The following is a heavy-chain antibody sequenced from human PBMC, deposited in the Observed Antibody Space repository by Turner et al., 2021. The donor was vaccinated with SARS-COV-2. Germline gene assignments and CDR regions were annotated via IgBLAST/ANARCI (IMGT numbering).Heavy chain of an antibody. Sequence: QVQLVASGGGVVQPGRSLRLSCVASGFTFSTYGMHWVRQAPGKGLEWVAVISYHGSNKYYADSVKGRFTISRDNSKNTLYLQMNSLRAEDTAVYYCAKDHVTVAAYFDYWGQGTLVTVSS. CDR2: ISYHGSNK. CDR1: GFTFSTYG. D-gene: IGHD6-19*01. CDR3: AKDHVTVAAYFDY. J-gene: IGHJ4*02. V-gene: IGHV3-30*18.